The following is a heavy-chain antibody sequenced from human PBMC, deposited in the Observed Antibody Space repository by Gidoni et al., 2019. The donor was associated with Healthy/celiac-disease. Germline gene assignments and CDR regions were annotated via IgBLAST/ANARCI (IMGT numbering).Heavy chain of an antibody. J-gene: IGHJ4*02. CDR1: GFTFSSYG. V-gene: IGHV3-33*01. D-gene: IGHD4-17*01. CDR2: IWYDGSNK. Sequence: QVQLVESGGGVVQPGRSLRLSWAASGFTFSSYGMHWVRQAPGKGLEWVAVIWYDGSNKYYADSVKGRFIISRDNSKNTLYLEINSLRVEDTAVYYCARPPGVGDGYYDYWGQGTLVTVSS. CDR3: ARPPGVGDGYYDY.